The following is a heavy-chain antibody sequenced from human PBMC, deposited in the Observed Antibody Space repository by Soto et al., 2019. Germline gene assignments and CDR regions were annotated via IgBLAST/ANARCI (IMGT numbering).Heavy chain of an antibody. CDR3: ARDYQWVDHRFTVTIYPHYYYYYGMDV. J-gene: IGHJ6*02. CDR2: ISYDGSNK. CDR1: GFTFSSYA. V-gene: IGHV3-30-3*01. D-gene: IGHD4-17*01. Sequence: GGSLRLSCAASGFTFSSYAMHWVRQAPGKGLEWVAVISYDGSNKYYADSVKGRFTISRDNSKNTLYLQMNSLRAEDTAVYYCARDYQWVDHRFTVTIYPHYYYYYGMDVWGQGTTVTVS.